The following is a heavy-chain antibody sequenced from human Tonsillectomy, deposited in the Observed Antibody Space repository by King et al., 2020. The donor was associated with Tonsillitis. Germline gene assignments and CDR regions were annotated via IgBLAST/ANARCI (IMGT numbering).Heavy chain of an antibody. Sequence: VQLVESGGGVVQPGGSLRLSCAASGFTFDDYAMHWVRQAPGKGLEWVSLISGDGGSTYYADSVKGRFTMSRDNSKNSLYLQMNSLRTEDTALYYCAKDIRPFVAGTKPQRTSPYYYYYMDVWGKGTTVTVSS. D-gene: IGHD6-25*01. V-gene: IGHV3-43*02. J-gene: IGHJ6*03. CDR1: GFTFDDYA. CDR2: ISGDGGST. CDR3: AKDIRPFVAGTKPQRTSPYYYYYMDV.